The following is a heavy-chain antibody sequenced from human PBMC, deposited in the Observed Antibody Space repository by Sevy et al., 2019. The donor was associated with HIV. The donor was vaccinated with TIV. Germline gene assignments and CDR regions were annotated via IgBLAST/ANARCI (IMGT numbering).Heavy chain of an antibody. CDR3: AKGPLWFGESSFDY. J-gene: IGHJ4*02. V-gene: IGHV3-23*01. CDR1: GFTFSSYA. CDR2: ISGSGGST. Sequence: GGSLRLSCAASGFTFSSYAMTWVRQAPGKGLEWVSAISGSGGSTYYADSVKGRFTISRDNSKNTLYLQMNSLRAEDTAVYYCAKGPLWFGESSFDYWGQGTLVTVSS. D-gene: IGHD3-10*01.